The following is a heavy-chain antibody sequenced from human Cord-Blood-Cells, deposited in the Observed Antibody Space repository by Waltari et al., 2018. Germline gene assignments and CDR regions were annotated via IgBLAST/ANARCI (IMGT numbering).Heavy chain of an antibody. V-gene: IGHV1-2*02. Sequence: QVQLVQSGAEVKKPGASVKVSCKASGYTFTGYYMHWVRQAPGQGLEWMGWINPNSGGTNYAQKVQGRVTMTRDTSISTAYMELSRLRSDDTAVYYCARVKIAAAGTDWGQGTLVTVSS. CDR3: ARVKIAAAGTD. J-gene: IGHJ4*02. CDR2: INPNSGGT. D-gene: IGHD6-13*01. CDR1: GYTFTGYY.